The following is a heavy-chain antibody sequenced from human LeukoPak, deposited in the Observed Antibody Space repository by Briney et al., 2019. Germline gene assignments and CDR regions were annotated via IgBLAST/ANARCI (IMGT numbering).Heavy chain of an antibody. Sequence: PGGSLRLSCAASGFTFSSYWMRWVRQAPGKGLEWVGRIKSKTDGGTTDYAAPVKGRFTISRDDSKNTLYLQMNSLKTEDTAVYYCSTTYYYDSSEGYWGQGTLVTVSS. CDR3: STTYYYDSSEGY. J-gene: IGHJ4*02. V-gene: IGHV3-15*01. D-gene: IGHD3-22*01. CDR2: IKSKTDGGTT. CDR1: GFTFSSYW.